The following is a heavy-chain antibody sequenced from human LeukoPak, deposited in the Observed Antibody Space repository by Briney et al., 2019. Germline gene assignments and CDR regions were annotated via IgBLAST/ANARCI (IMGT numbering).Heavy chain of an antibody. CDR1: GYTFTGYY. CDR2: INPNSGGT. V-gene: IGHV1-2*02. Sequence: ASVRVSCKASGYTFTGYYMHWVRQAPGQGLEWMGWINPNSGGTNYARKFQGRVTMTRDTSISTAYMELSRLRSDDTAVYYCARQGPTVTTYISRYYWFDPWGQGTLVTVSS. CDR3: ARQGPTVTTYISRYYWFDP. J-gene: IGHJ5*02. D-gene: IGHD4-17*01.